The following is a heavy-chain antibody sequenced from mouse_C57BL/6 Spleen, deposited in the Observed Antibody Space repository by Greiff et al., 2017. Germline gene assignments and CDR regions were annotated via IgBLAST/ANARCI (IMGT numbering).Heavy chain of an antibody. D-gene: IGHD3-3*01. V-gene: IGHV14-4*01. CDR1: GFNIKDDY. CDR3: AGQDPDWYFDV. CDR2: IDPGNGDT. Sequence: VQLQQSGAELVRPGASVKLSCTASGFNIKDDYMHWVKQRPEQGLEWIGWIDPGNGDTEYASKFQGKGTITADTSSNTAYLQISSLAAEDTAVCYSAGQDPDWYFDVWGKGTTVTVSA. J-gene: IGHJ1*03.